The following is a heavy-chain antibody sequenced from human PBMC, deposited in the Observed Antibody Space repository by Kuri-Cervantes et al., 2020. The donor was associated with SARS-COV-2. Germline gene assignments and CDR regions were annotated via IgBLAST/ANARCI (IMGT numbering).Heavy chain of an antibody. D-gene: IGHD1-26*01. J-gene: IGHJ4*02. CDR1: GFTFSNYW. V-gene: IGHV3-74*01. Sequence: GESLKISCAASGFTFSNYWMHWVRQAPGKGLVWVSRTNTDGSSTSYTDSVKGRFTISRDNAKNTLYLQMNSLRAEDTAVYYCARAFLCGGSDDWGQGTLVTVSS. CDR2: TNTDGSST. CDR3: ARAFLCGGSDD.